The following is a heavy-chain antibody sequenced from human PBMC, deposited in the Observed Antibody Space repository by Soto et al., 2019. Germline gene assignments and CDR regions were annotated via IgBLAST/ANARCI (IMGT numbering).Heavy chain of an antibody. J-gene: IGHJ6*02. Sequence: EVQLVESGGGLVQPGGSLRLSCEASGFTFRNYDMHWVRQGTGKGLEWVSGISAAGDPDYADSVEGRFTIYRENAQNSFFLQMNTLRVGDTAVYYCARTDRDLYGLDVWGQGTTVIVSS. CDR1: GFTFRNYD. CDR3: ARTDRDLYGLDV. CDR2: ISAAGDP. V-gene: IGHV3-13*05. D-gene: IGHD3-3*01.